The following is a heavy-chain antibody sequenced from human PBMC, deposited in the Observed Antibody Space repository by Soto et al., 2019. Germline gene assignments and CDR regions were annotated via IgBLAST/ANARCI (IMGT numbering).Heavy chain of an antibody. CDR1: GYGFTRHY. Sequence: VSVKVSCKAIGYGFTRHYMHWVRQAPGQGLEWMGTIFPGGVNIAYAQKFEGRVTMTKDTTTSTVYMELNSLTSEDTAVYYCARHVPARVGFDPWGPGTLVTVSS. V-gene: IGHV1-46*01. J-gene: IGHJ5*02. CDR3: ARHVPARVGFDP. CDR2: IFPGGVNI.